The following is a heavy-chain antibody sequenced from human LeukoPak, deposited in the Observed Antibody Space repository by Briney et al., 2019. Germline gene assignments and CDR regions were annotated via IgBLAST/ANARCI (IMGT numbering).Heavy chain of an antibody. V-gene: IGHV3-21*01. CDR3: ARSQGRNSGYSDY. CDR1: GFTFSSYS. Sequence: GGSLRLSCAASGFTFSSYSMNWVRQAPGKGLEWVSSISSSSSYIYYADSVKGRFTISRDNAKNSLYLQMNSLRAEDTAVYYCARSQGRNSGYSDYWGQGTLVTVSS. CDR2: ISSSSSYI. J-gene: IGHJ4*02. D-gene: IGHD3-22*01.